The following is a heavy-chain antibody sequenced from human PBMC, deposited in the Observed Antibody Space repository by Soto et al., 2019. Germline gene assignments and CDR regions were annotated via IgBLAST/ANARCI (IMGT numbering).Heavy chain of an antibody. CDR2: IYYSGST. Sequence: SETLSLTCTVSGGSISSYYWSWIRQPPGKGLEWIGYIYYSGSTNYNPSLKSRVTISVDTSKNQFSLKLSSVTAADTAVYYCESRPAFGGYNCFAPGAQETLVTVSS. V-gene: IGHV4-59*12. D-gene: IGHD3-16*01. J-gene: IGHJ5*02. CDR3: ESRPAFGGYNCFAP. CDR1: GGSISSYY.